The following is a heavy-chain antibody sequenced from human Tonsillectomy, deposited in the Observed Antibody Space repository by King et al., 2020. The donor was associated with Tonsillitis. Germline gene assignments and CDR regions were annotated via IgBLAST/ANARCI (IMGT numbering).Heavy chain of an antibody. D-gene: IGHD3-22*01. J-gene: IGHJ4*02. V-gene: IGHV1-69*01. CDR2: VIPIFGTA. CDR3: ARAGEKYDSSGYWANDY. CDR1: GGTFSSYA. Sequence: QLVQSGAEVKKPGSSVKVSCKASGGTFSSYAISWVRQAPGQGLEWMGGVIPIFGTANYAQKFQGRVTITADESTSTAYMELSSLRSEDTAVYYCARAGEKYDSSGYWANDYWGQGTLVTVSS.